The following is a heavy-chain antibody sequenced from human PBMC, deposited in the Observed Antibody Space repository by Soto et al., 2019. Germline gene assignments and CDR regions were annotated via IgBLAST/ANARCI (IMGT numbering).Heavy chain of an antibody. J-gene: IGHJ5*02. CDR2: VFYGGTT. Sequence: SDTLSLTCTVPFDSISSYFWNWILQPSGKGLEWIGYVFYGGTTNYNPSLKSRVTISLDTSKNQFSLKLSSVTAADTAVYYCARGIRHLGELYWFDPWGQGTQVTVSS. CDR3: ARGIRHLGELYWFDP. CDR1: FDSISSYF. D-gene: IGHD3-16*01. V-gene: IGHV4-59*07.